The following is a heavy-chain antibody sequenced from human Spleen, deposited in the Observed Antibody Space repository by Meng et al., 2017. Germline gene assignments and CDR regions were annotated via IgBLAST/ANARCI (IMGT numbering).Heavy chain of an antibody. D-gene: IGHD5/OR15-5a*01. V-gene: IGHV3-23*01. CDR3: ARGVCPYYFDY. Sequence: GGSLRLSCAASGFTFSSYAMSWVRQAPGKGLEWVSGISGSGGSTYTADSVKGRFTISRDISKNTLYLQMNSLRAEDTAVYYCARGVCPYYFDYWGQGTLVTVSS. CDR1: GFTFSSYA. J-gene: IGHJ4*02. CDR2: ISGSGGST.